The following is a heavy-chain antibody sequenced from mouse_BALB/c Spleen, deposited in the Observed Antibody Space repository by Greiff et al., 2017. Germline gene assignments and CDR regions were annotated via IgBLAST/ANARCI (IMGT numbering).Heavy chain of an antibody. V-gene: IGHV6-6*02. Sequence: EVKLQESGGGLVQPGGSMKLSCVASGFTFSSYWMSWVRQSPEKGLEWVAEIRLKSENYATHYAESVKGKFTISRDDSKSRLYLQMNSLRAEDTGIYYCTVLYGYDGAWFAYWGQGTLVTVSA. CDR2: IRLKSENYAT. CDR1: GFTFSSYW. D-gene: IGHD2-2*01. CDR3: TVLYGYDGAWFAY. J-gene: IGHJ3*01.